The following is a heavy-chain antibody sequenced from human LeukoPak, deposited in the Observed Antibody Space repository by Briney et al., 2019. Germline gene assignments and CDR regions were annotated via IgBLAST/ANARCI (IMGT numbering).Heavy chain of an antibody. D-gene: IGHD3-22*01. CDR2: ISAYNWNT. Sequence: ASVKVSCKGSGYTFTSYGISWVRQAPGQGLEWVGWISAYNWNTNYAQELQGRVSMTTVTSTCTAYMELRSLRSDDTVVYYCARDQGPYYYDSSGSGFDLWGQGTLVTVSS. CDR3: ARDQGPYYYDSSGSGFDL. J-gene: IGHJ5*02. CDR1: GYTFTSYG. V-gene: IGHV1-18*01.